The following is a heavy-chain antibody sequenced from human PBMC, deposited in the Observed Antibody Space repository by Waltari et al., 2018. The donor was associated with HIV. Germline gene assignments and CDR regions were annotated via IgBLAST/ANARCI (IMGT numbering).Heavy chain of an antibody. CDR3: VRDDPGYVPIDY. CDR2: LRRDTYEA. CDR1: GFDVRRVS. D-gene: IGHD2-15*01. Sequence: LVQSGGGEAQEGGSLVLSCAGHGFDVRRVSFNWVRQTPRRGVEWVASLRRDTYEANYLASVRGRFIISRDNAKSSAYLEMTSLRVEDTATYYCVRDDPGYVPIDYWGQGSQVVVS. V-gene: IGHV3-21*04. J-gene: IGHJ4*02.